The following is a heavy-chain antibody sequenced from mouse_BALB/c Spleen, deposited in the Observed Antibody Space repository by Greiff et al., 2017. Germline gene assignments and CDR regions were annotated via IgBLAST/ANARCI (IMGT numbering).Heavy chain of an antibody. CDR1: GFTFSDYY. CDR2: ISDGGSYT. V-gene: IGHV5-4*02. J-gene: IGHJ3*01. CDR3: AVAWFAY. D-gene: IGHD1-1*02. Sequence: EVKVEESGGGLVKPGGSLKLSCAASGFTFSDYYMYWVRQTPEKRLEWVATISDGGSYTYYPDSVKGRFTISRDNAKNNLYLQMSSLKSEDTAMYYCAVAWFAYWGQGTLVTVSA.